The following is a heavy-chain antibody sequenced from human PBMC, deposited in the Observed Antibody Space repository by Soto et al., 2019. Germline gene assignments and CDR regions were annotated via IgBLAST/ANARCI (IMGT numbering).Heavy chain of an antibody. CDR3: AKDKGIVGATPHY. D-gene: IGHD1-26*01. CDR2: ISYDGSNK. J-gene: IGHJ4*02. CDR1: GFTFSSYG. Sequence: QVQLVESGGGVVQPGRSLRLSCAASGFTFSSYGMHWVRQAPGKGLEWVAVISYDGSNKYYADSVKGRFTISRDNSKNTLYLQMNSLRAEDTAVYYCAKDKGIVGATPHYWGQGTLVTLSS. V-gene: IGHV3-30*18.